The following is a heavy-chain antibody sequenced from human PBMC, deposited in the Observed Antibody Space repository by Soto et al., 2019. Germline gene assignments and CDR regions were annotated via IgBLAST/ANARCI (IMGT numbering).Heavy chain of an antibody. CDR3: ARDRYYYDSSDPHGYYYYGMDV. CDR2: IYYSGSA. CDR1: GGSISSGGCY. V-gene: IGHV4-31*03. J-gene: IGHJ6*02. Sequence: PSETLSLTCTVPGGSISSGGCYWSWIRQHPGKCLEWIGYIYYSGSAYYNPSLKSRVTISVDTSKNQLSLKLSSVTAADTAVYYCARDRYYYDSSDPHGYYYYGMDVWGQGTTVTVS. D-gene: IGHD3-22*01.